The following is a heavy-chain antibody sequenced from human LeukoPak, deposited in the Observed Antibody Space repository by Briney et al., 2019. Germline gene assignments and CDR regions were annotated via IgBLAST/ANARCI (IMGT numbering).Heavy chain of an antibody. CDR2: IYYSGST. D-gene: IGHD6-13*01. V-gene: IGHV4-39*01. CDR1: GGSISSSGYY. CDR3: ARHSGRQQQLRSDFDY. Sequence: PSETLSLTCTVSGGSISSSGYYWGWIRQPPGKGLEWIGSIYYSGSTYYNPSLKSRVTISVDTSKNQFSLKLSSVTAADTAVYYCARHSGRQQQLRSDFDYWGQGTLVTVSS. J-gene: IGHJ4*02.